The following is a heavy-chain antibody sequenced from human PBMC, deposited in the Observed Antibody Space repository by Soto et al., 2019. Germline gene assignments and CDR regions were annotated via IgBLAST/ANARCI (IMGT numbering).Heavy chain of an antibody. J-gene: IGHJ4*02. D-gene: IGHD2-2*01. V-gene: IGHV3-23*01. Sequence: PGGSLRLSCAASGFSLKNYAMTWVRHAPGKGLEWVSGITGSGDKTYYADSVKGRFIISRDNSENTLYLQMNSLRAEDTALYYCARDCSSSSCSVWRYWGQGTQVTVSS. CDR3: ARDCSSSSCSVWRY. CDR2: ITGSGDKT. CDR1: GFSLKNYA.